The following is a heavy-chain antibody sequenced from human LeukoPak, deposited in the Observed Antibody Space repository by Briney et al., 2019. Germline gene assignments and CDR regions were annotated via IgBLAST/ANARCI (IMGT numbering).Heavy chain of an antibody. CDR1: GFTFSSYA. D-gene: IGHD5-18*01. J-gene: IGHJ4*02. CDR2: ISGSGGST. V-gene: IGHV3-23*01. Sequence: GGSLRLSCAASGFTFSSYAMSWVRQAPGKGLEGVSAISGSGGSTYYADSVKGRFTISRDNSKNTLYLQMNSLRAEDTAVYYCAKSGCSYGYYFDYWGQGTLVTVSS. CDR3: AKSGCSYGYYFDY.